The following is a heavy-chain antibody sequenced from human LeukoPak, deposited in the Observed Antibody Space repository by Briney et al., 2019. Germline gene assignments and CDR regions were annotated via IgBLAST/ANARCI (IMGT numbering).Heavy chain of an antibody. CDR2: IYYSGST. Sequence: PSETLSLTCTVSGGSISSGDYYWSWLRQPPGKGLEWIGYIYYSGSTYYNPSLKSRVTISVDTSKNQFSLKLSSVTAADTAVYYCARDARLYGMDVWGQGTTVTVSS. V-gene: IGHV4-30-4*01. CDR1: GGSISSGDYY. CDR3: ARDARLYGMDV. J-gene: IGHJ6*02.